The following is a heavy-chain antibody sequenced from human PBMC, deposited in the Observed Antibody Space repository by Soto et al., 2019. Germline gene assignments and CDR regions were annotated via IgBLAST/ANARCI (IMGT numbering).Heavy chain of an antibody. Sequence: GASVKVSCKASGYTFTSYGISWVRQAPGQGLEWMGWISAYNGNTNYAQKLQGRVTMTTDTSTSTAYMELRSLRSDDTAVYYCARGLIGDFWSGYYTALDYWGQGTLVTVSS. V-gene: IGHV1-18*01. CDR3: ARGLIGDFWSGYYTALDY. CDR2: ISAYNGNT. CDR1: GYTFTSYG. J-gene: IGHJ4*02. D-gene: IGHD3-3*01.